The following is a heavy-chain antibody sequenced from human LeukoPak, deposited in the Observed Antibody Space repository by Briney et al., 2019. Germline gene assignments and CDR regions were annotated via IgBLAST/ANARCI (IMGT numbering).Heavy chain of an antibody. Sequence: GGSLRLSCAASGFTFDDYAMHWVRQAPGKGLEWVSGISWNSGSIGYADSVKGRFTISSDNAKNSLYLQMNSLRAEDTALYYCAKAPDYGDSDYFDYWGQGTLVTVSS. CDR3: AKAPDYGDSDYFDY. J-gene: IGHJ4*02. CDR1: GFTFDDYA. D-gene: IGHD4-17*01. CDR2: ISWNSGSI. V-gene: IGHV3-9*01.